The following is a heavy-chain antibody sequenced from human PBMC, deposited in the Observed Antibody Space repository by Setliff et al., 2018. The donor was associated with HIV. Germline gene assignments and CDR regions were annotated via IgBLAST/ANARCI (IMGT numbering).Heavy chain of an antibody. CDR2: IIPIFGTA. CDR1: AYTFTAYY. V-gene: IGHV1-69*05. Sequence: ASVKVSCKASAYTFTAYYIHWVRQAPGQGLEWMGGIIPIFGTAKYAQKFQGRVTITTDESTSTVYMELSSLRSEDTAVYYCAREGISGSYFDYWGQGTLVTVSS. CDR3: AREGISGSYFDY. J-gene: IGHJ4*02. D-gene: IGHD1-26*01.